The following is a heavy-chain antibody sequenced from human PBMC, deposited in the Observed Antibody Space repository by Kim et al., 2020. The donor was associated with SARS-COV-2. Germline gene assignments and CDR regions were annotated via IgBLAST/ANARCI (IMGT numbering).Heavy chain of an antibody. CDR3: ARYPHYDIFTGYYFH. D-gene: IGHD3-9*01. CDR2: ISSSSRYI. Sequence: GGSLRLSCAASGFTFSSYSMNWVRQAPGKGLEWVSSISSSSRYIYYADSLKGRFTISRDNAKNSLYLQMNSLRAEDTAVYYCARYPHYDIFTGYYFHWGQGTLVTVSS. CDR1: GFTFSSYS. V-gene: IGHV3-21*01. J-gene: IGHJ4*02.